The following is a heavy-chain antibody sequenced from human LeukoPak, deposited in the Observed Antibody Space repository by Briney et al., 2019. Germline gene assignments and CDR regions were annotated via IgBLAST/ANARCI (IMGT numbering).Heavy chain of an antibody. Sequence: PVGSLRLSCAASGFTFNSYWMSWVRQAPGKGLEWVAFIRYDGNNEYYADSVKGRFTISRDNSKNTLYLQMNSLKPEDTAVYYCAKVLARGITSTPDYRGQGTLVTVSS. D-gene: IGHD3-10*01. J-gene: IGHJ4*02. CDR2: IRYDGNNE. CDR1: GFTFNSYW. V-gene: IGHV3-30*02. CDR3: AKVLARGITSTPDY.